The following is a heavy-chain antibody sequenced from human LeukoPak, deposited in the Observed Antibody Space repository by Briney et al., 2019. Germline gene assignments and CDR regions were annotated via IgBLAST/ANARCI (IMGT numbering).Heavy chain of an antibody. CDR1: GFTFSSYG. CDR3: AKDGPITGDPLAVGKPNPDY. D-gene: IGHD7-27*01. Sequence: GGSLRLSCAASGFTFSSYGMHWVRQAPGKGLEWVASIRYDGGNKYYADSVKGRFTISRDNSKNTLYLQMNSLRAEDTAVYYCAKDGPITGDPLAVGKPNPDYWGQGTLVTVSS. CDR2: IRYDGGNK. V-gene: IGHV3-30*02. J-gene: IGHJ4*02.